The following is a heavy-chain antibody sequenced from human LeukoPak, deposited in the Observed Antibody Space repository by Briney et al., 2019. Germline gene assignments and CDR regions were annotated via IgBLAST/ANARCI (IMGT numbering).Heavy chain of an antibody. Sequence: PSETLSLTCAVSGGSISSGGYSWSWIRQPPGKGLEWIGYIYYSGSTYYNPSLKSRVTISVDTSKNQFSLKLSSVTAADTAVYYCARSWYYDFWSGYYAEAYAFDIWGQGTMVTVSS. D-gene: IGHD3-3*01. CDR1: GGSISSGGYS. V-gene: IGHV4-30-4*07. CDR2: IYYSGST. CDR3: ARSWYYDFWSGYYAEAYAFDI. J-gene: IGHJ3*02.